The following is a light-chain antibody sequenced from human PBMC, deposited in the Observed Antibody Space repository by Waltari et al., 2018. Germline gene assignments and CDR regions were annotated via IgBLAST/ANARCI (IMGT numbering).Light chain of an antibody. CDR3: LQDYTYPFT. CDR1: QGVRID. Sequence: AIQMTQSPSSLSASVGDRVIISCRASQGVRIDVGWYQQKAGKAPKLLIYAARSLQSGVPSRFSGSGSGTDFTLSISSLQPEDVATYYCLQDYTYPFTFGGGT. J-gene: IGKJ4*01. V-gene: IGKV1-6*01. CDR2: AAR.